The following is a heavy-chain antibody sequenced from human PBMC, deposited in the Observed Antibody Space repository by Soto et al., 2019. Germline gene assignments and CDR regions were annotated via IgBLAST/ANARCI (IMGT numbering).Heavy chain of an antibody. Sequence: QSGGSLRLSCAVSGFTFSAYWMHWVRQVPGKGLTWVSRISDDGSTATYADSVKGRFVISRDNAKNSLYLEMNTLRVDPSGLYYFARGPRVSSTGTGAHWGRGTLVTVSS. CDR1: GFTFSAYW. J-gene: IGHJ4*03. CDR2: ISDDGSTA. D-gene: IGHD1-1*01. CDR3: ARGPRVSSTGTGAH. V-gene: IGHV3-74*01.